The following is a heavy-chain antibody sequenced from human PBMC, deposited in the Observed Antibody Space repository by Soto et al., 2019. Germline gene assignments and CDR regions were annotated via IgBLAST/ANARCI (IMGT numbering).Heavy chain of an antibody. CDR2: ISGSGGST. D-gene: IGHD3-3*01. CDR1: GFTFSSYA. V-gene: IGHV3-23*01. J-gene: IGHJ4*02. Sequence: GGSLRLSCAASGFTFSSYAMSWVRQAPGKGLEWVSAISGSGGSTYYADSVKGRFTISRDNSKNTLYLQMNSLRAEDTAVYYCAKSGEDYDFWSGFIPNFDYWGQGTLVTVSS. CDR3: AKSGEDYDFWSGFIPNFDY.